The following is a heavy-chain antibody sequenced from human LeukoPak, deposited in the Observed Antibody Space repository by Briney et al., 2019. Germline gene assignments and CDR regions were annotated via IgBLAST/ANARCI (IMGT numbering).Heavy chain of an antibody. J-gene: IGHJ3*02. V-gene: IGHV4-59*08. D-gene: IGHD1-26*01. CDR1: GGSISSYY. CDR3: ARHVVSYYTDAFDI. CDR2: IYYSGST. Sequence: SETLSLTCTVSGGSISSYYWSWIRQPPGKGLEWIGYIYYSGSTNYNPSLKSRVTISVDTSKNQFSLKLSSVTAADTAVYYCARHVVSYYTDAFDIWGQGTMVTVSS.